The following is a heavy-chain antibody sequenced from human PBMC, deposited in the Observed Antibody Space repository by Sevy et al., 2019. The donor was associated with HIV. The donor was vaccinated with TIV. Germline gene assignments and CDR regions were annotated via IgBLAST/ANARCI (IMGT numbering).Heavy chain of an antibody. J-gene: IGHJ6*02. CDR1: GFTFSSYG. CDR2: IRYDGSNK. D-gene: IGHD2-15*01. Sequence: GGSLRLSCAASGFTFSSYGMHWVRQAPGKGLEWVVFIRYDGSNKYYADSVKGRFTISRDNSKNTLYLQMNSLRAEDTAVYYCAKVLLGYCSGGSCYYYYYGMDVWGQGTTVTVSS. V-gene: IGHV3-30*02. CDR3: AKVLLGYCSGGSCYYYYYGMDV.